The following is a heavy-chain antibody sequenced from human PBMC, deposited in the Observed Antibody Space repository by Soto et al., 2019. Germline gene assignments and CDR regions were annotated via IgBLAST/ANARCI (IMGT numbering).Heavy chain of an antibody. D-gene: IGHD3-3*01. V-gene: IGHV3-48*02. CDR2: ITDSGTGT. CDR1: GFTLDTYS. CDR3: AREVFGVGMDV. J-gene: IGHJ6*02. Sequence: EVQLVESGGDLVQRGGSLRLSCAASGFTLDTYSMNWVRQAPGKGLEWVSYITDSGTGTDYADSVKGRFTISRDIAKNSMYLQMNSLRDEDTAVYYCAREVFGVGMDVWGPGTTVSVSS.